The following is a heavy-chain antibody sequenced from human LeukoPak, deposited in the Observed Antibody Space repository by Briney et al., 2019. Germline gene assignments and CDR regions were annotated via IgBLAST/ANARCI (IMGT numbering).Heavy chain of an antibody. CDR1: GFTFSSYA. J-gene: IGHJ6*03. V-gene: IGHV3-23*01. CDR3: AKLSGCDYRMRYYMDV. Sequence: PGGSLRLSCAASGFTFSSYAMSWVRQAPGKGLEWVSAISGSGGSTYYADSVKGRFTISRDNSKNTLYLQMNSLRAEDTAVYYCAKLSGCDYRMRYYMDVWGKGTTVTVSS. D-gene: IGHD5-12*01. CDR2: ISGSGGST.